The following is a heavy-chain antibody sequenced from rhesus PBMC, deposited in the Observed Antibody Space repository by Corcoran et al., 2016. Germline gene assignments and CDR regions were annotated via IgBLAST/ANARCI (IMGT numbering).Heavy chain of an antibody. V-gene: IGHV4-147*01. D-gene: IGHD2-33*01. CDR1: GDSITGNC. CDR2: IFGSKRAN. CDR3: ARYGPVGSYKAFDY. J-gene: IGHJ4*01. Sequence: QVQLQESGPGLVKPSETVSLTFDVSGDSITGNCWSWIRQSPGKGLEWVGFIFGSKRANKYNPSLKSRITTARDTSKNHFFLNLKSVTAADTALYFCARYGPVGSYKAFDYWGQGVLVTVSS.